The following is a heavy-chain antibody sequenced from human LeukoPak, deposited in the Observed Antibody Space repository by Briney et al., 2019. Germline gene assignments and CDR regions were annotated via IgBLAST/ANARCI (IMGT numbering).Heavy chain of an antibody. D-gene: IGHD4-17*01. CDR3: ARDSSRYGDYDY. CDR1: RYTFTSYA. V-gene: IGHV1-3*01. CDR2: INAGNGNT. Sequence: ASVKVSCKASRYTFTSYAIHWVRQAPGQRLEWMGWINAGNGNTKYSQKFQGRVTITRDTSARTAYMEVSSLRSEDTAVYYCARDSSRYGDYDYWGQGTLVTVSS. J-gene: IGHJ4*02.